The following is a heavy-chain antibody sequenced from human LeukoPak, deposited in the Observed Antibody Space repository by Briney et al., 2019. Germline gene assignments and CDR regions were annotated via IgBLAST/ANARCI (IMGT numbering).Heavy chain of an antibody. CDR2: INHSGST. D-gene: IGHD3-9*01. J-gene: IGHJ4*02. CDR1: GGSFSDYY. CDR3: ATATKYYDILTGYYRGGVFDY. Sequence: TSETLSLTCAVYGGSFSDYYCNWIRQPPGKGLEWIGEINHSGSTNYNPSLKSRVSISVDTSKNQVSLKLSSVTAADTAVYFCATATKYYDILTGYYRGGVFDYWGQGTLVTVSS. V-gene: IGHV4-34*01.